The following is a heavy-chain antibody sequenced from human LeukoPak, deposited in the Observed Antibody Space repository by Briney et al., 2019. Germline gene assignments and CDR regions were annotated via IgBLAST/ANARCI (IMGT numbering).Heavy chain of an antibody. CDR3: TRAGHNWAHDY. J-gene: IGHJ4*02. D-gene: IGHD5-24*01. Sequence: PGGSLRLSCAASGFTFSSYAMSWVRQAPGKGLVWVSRINNDGSDTTYADSVKGRFTISRDNAKNTLYLQMNSLRADDTAVYYCTRAGHNWAHDYWGQGTLVTVSS. CDR2: INNDGSDT. V-gene: IGHV3-74*01. CDR1: GFTFSSYA.